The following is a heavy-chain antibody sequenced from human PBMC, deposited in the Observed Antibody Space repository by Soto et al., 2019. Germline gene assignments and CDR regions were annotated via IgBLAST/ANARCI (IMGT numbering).Heavy chain of an antibody. Sequence: GGSLRLSCAASGFTFSTYDMHWVRQLPGEALEWVSAIGTAGDTYYPDSLKGRFTISRENGKNSLYLQMNSLRAGDTAMYYCARERRYCTGGSCYSHYFEHWGQGALVTVSS. CDR3: ARERRYCTGGSCYSHYFEH. D-gene: IGHD2-15*01. V-gene: IGHV3-13*01. J-gene: IGHJ4*02. CDR2: IGTAGDT. CDR1: GFTFSTYD.